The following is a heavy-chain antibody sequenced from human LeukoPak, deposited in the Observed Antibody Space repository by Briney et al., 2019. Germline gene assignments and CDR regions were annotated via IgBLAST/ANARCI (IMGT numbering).Heavy chain of an antibody. V-gene: IGHV3-64*01. D-gene: IGHD2-15*01. CDR1: GFTFSSYA. J-gene: IGHJ3*02. CDR3: ARVGDMGAFDI. CDR2: ISSNGDST. Sequence: PGGSLRLSCAASGFTFSSYAMHWVRQAPGKGPEYVSAISSNGDSTYYANSVRGRFTISRDNSKNTLYLQMGSLRVEDMAVYYCARVGDMGAFDIWGQGTMVTVS.